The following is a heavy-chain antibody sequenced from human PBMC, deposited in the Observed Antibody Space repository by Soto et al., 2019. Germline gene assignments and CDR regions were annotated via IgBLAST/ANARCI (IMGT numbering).Heavy chain of an antibody. CDR1: GYSFASHW. D-gene: IGHD1-26*01. J-gene: IGHJ4*01. V-gene: IGHV5-51*01. CDR3: ARYSGSYWHYLDF. CDR2: IYPGDSDT. Sequence: GESLKISCKGSGYSFASHWVASVRQMPEKGLEWIGTIYPGDSDTKYSPAFRGQVTISADTSVSTAYLQWRSLEATDSAIYYCARYSGSYWHYLDFWGHGTLVTFSS.